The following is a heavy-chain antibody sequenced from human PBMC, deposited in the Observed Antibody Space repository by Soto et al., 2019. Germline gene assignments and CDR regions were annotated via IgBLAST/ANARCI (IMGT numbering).Heavy chain of an antibody. Sequence: ASVKVSCKASGYTFTGYYMHWVRQAPGQGLEWMGWINPNSGGTNYAQKFQGWVTMTRDTSISTAYMGLSRLRSDDTAVYYCARARFSRIAACHRAHSYVKVVWTRRTTVTVS. V-gene: IGHV1-2*04. CDR2: INPNSGGT. D-gene: IGHD6-6*01. CDR1: GYTFTGYY. J-gene: IGHJ6*02. CDR3: ARARFSRIAACHRAHSYVKVV.